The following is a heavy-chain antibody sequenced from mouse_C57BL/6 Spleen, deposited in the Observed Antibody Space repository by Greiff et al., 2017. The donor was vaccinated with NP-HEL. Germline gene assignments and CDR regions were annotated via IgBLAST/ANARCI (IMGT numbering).Heavy chain of an antibody. Sequence: QVHVKQSGPGLVQPSQSLSITCTVSGFSLTSYGVHWVRQSPGKGLEWLGVIWSGGSTDYNAAFISRLSISKDNSKSQVFFKMNSLQADDTAIYYCASPYSNYRYYAMDYWGQGTSVTVSS. D-gene: IGHD2-5*01. CDR3: ASPYSNYRYYAMDY. J-gene: IGHJ4*01. CDR1: GFSLTSYG. V-gene: IGHV2-2*01. CDR2: IWSGGST.